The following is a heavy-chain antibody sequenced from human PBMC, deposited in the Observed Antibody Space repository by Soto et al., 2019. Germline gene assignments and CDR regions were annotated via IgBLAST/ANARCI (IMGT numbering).Heavy chain of an antibody. V-gene: IGHV4-4*07. Sequence: PSETLSLTCTVSGGSISSYYWSWIRQPAGKGLEWIGRIYTSGSTNYNPSLKSRVTMSVDTSKNQFSLKLSSVTAADTAVYYCAGDGTGTTRHYDILTGYYQWGQGTLVTVSS. D-gene: IGHD3-9*01. CDR3: AGDGTGTTRHYDILTGYYQ. J-gene: IGHJ4*02. CDR2: IYTSGST. CDR1: GGSISSYY.